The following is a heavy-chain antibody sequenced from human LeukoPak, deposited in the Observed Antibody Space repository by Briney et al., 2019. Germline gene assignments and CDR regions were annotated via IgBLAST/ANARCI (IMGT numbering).Heavy chain of an antibody. J-gene: IGHJ4*02. V-gene: IGHV3-23*01. Sequence: GGSLRLSCAASGFTSSNYAMNWVRQAPGKGLEWVSTISGSGGSTYYADSVKGRFTISRGNSKNTLYLQMNSLRAEDTAVYYCAKDWHDTSGYYYRTALFDYWGQGTLVTVSS. CDR1: GFTSSNYA. D-gene: IGHD3-22*01. CDR3: AKDWHDTSGYYYRTALFDY. CDR2: ISGSGGST.